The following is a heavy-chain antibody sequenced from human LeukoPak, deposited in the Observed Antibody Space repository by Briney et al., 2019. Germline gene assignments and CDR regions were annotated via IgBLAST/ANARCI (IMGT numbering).Heavy chain of an antibody. CDR3: ARDYPVAGIDY. CDR1: GDSISSTNYY. CDR2: IYYSGST. V-gene: IGHV4-39*07. J-gene: IGHJ4*02. Sequence: SETLSLTCTVSGDSISSTNYYWGWIRQPPGKGLEWIGSIYYSGSTYYNPSLESRVTISVDTSKNQFSLKLTSVTAADTAVYYCARDYPVAGIDYWGQGTLVTVSS. D-gene: IGHD6-19*01.